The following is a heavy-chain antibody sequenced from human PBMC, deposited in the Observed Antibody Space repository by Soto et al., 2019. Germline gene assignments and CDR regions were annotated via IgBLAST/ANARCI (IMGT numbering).Heavy chain of an antibody. V-gene: IGHV4-59*01. CDR2: IYASGTT. CDR3: ARGGFSGTIFDY. Sequence: FEPLSVTCTVSGGSIVSFYWSWIRQPPGETLEWIGYIYASGTTTYNPSLESRVTMSVDMPNNSFSLYLTSVTAADTAVYYCARGGFSGTIFDYWGQGTLDTVSS. D-gene: IGHD1-26*01. CDR1: GGSIVSFY. J-gene: IGHJ4*02.